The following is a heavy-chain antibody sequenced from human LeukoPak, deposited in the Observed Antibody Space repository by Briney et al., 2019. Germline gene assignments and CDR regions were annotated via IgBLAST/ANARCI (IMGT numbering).Heavy chain of an antibody. D-gene: IGHD1-20*01. Sequence: SETLSLTCTVSGGSINDSGYYWGWIRQPPGKGLEWIGSIYYSGSLDYNPSLKSRVTISVDTSKNQFSLQLTSVAAADTAVYYCAKISRITGALDYWGQGTLVTVSS. CDR2: IYYSGSL. V-gene: IGHV4-39*07. CDR3: AKISRITGALDY. CDR1: GGSINDSGYY. J-gene: IGHJ4*02.